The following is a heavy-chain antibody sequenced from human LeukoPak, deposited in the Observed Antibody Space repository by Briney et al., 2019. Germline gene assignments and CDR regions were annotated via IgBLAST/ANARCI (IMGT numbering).Heavy chain of an antibody. Sequence: GGSLRLSCAASGFTFGRYWMHWVRHAPGKGPMWVSRINSDGSSTTYADSVKGRITISRDNAKNTLSLQMNSLRAEDTAVYYCARGALEEMATRGNYYYYYYMDVWGKGTTVTVSS. J-gene: IGHJ6*03. V-gene: IGHV3-74*01. D-gene: IGHD5-24*01. CDR2: INSDGSST. CDR3: ARGALEEMATRGNYYYYYYMDV. CDR1: GFTFGRYW.